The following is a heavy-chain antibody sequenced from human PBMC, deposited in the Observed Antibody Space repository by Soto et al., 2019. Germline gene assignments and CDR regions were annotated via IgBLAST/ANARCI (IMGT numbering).Heavy chain of an antibody. CDR2: MSYDGSSE. J-gene: IGHJ4*01. CDR3: ARDSDGKMGREILTDDLDH. Sequence: QVHLVESGGGVVQSGRSLRLSCAASGLTFSTHAMHWVRQAPGKGLEWVAVMSYDGSSEYYADSVKGRFTISRDDFRKTLYLPMTSPKPEDTAVYYCARDSDGKMGREILTDDLDHWGLGTLVTVSS. D-gene: IGHD2-8*01. CDR1: GLTFSTHA. V-gene: IGHV3-30*14.